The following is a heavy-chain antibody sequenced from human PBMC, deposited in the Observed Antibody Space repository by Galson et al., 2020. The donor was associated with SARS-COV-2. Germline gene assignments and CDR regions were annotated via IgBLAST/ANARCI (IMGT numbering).Heavy chain of an antibody. CDR2: TYYRSKWYN. CDR1: GDSVSSNT. V-gene: IGHV6-1*01. J-gene: IGHJ5*02. Sequence: SQTLSLTCAISGDSVSSNTWNWVRQSPSRGLEWLGRTYYRSKWYNDYEVFVKSRITINADTSQNQFSLQLSSVTPEDTAIYYCVRGGCSSRSWYGRTSHWFAPWGQGTLVTVSS. D-gene: IGHD6-13*01. CDR3: VRGGCSSRSWYGRTSHWFAP.